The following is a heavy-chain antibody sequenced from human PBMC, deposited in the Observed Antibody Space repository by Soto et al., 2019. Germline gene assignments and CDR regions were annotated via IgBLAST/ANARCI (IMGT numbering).Heavy chain of an antibody. CDR3: VRGQFSAFDC. Sequence: QVQLHQSGPGLVKPSQTLSLTCAISGDSVSRTSVAWNWIRQSPSRGLGWLGRTYYRSKWNSDYSVCERGRIPINPDTTKSEFSLQLNSVTPEDTDVNYCVRGQFSAFDCWGQGTLVTVSS. J-gene: IGHJ4*02. CDR2: TYYRSKWNS. CDR1: GDSVSRTSVA. V-gene: IGHV6-1*01.